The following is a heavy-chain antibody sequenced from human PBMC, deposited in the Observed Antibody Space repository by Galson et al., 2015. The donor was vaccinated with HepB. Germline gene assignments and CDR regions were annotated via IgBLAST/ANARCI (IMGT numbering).Heavy chain of an antibody. CDR3: ATGVNWGDPPSGY. Sequence: VKVSCKVSGYTFTDYYMHWVQQAPGKGLEWMGLVDPEGGETIYAEKFQGRVTITADTSTDTAYMELSSLRSEDTAVYYCATGVNWGDPPSGYWGQGTLVTVSS. CDR2: VDPEGGET. CDR1: GYTFTDYY. J-gene: IGHJ4*02. V-gene: IGHV1-69-2*01. D-gene: IGHD7-27*01.